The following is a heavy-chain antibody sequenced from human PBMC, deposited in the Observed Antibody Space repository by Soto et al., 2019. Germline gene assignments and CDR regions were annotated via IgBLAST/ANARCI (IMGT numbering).Heavy chain of an antibody. CDR2: ISGSGGST. D-gene: IGHD3-16*01. J-gene: IGHJ4*02. V-gene: IGHV3-23*01. CDR3: AKSQTSWGFFFDY. Sequence: PGGSLRLSCAASGFTFSSYAMSWVRQAPGKGLEWVSAISGSGGSTYYADSVKGRFTISRDNPKNTLYLQMNSLRAEDTAVYYCAKSQTSWGFFFDYWGQGTLVTLSS. CDR1: GFTFSSYA.